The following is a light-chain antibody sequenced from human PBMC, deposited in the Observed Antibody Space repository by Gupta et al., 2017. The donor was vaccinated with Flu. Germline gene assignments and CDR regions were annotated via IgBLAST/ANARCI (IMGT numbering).Light chain of an antibody. J-gene: IGLJ1*01. V-gene: IGLV1-47*01. CDR1: SSNIGSNF. CDR3: DAWDDSLSGSYV. CDR2: RIN. Sequence: QSMLTQPPSASGTPGQRVTISCSGSSSNIGSNFVYWYQQRPGTAPKLLISRINKRPSGVSDLFSGSRSGTSAALAISGLRAEDEADYYCDAWDDSLSGSYVFGSGTKVTVL.